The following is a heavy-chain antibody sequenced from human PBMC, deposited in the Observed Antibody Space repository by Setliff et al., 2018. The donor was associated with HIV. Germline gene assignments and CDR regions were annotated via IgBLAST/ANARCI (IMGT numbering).Heavy chain of an antibody. Sequence: KPSETLSLTCSASGYFISNGYYWGWIRQPPGKGLEWVGTIYQNGNTYYSPSLESRVSVSMDMSRNQFSVKLNSATVADTAVYYCARQAWHYDRDGYFIDYWGQGKLVTVSS. D-gene: IGHD3-22*01. V-gene: IGHV4-38-2*02. J-gene: IGHJ4*02. CDR2: IYQNGNT. CDR1: GYFISNGYY. CDR3: ARQAWHYDRDGYFIDY.